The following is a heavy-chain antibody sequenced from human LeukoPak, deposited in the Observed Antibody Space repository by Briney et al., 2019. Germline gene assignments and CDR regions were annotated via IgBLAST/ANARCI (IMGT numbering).Heavy chain of an antibody. CDR1: GCTFSDYY. J-gene: IGHJ5*02. CDR2: ISSSGSTI. V-gene: IGHV3-11*01. CDR3: ARSVAARRFDP. D-gene: IGHD6-6*01. Sequence: GGSLRLSCAASGCTFSDYYMSWMRQAPGKGLEWVSYISSSGSTIYYADSVKGRFTISRGNAKNSLYLQMNSLRAEDTAVYYCARSVAARRFDPWGQGTLVTVSS.